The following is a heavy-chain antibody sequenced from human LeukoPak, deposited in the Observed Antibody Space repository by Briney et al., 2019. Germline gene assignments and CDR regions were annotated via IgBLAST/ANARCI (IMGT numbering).Heavy chain of an antibody. D-gene: IGHD6-19*01. CDR1: GFTFSSYA. V-gene: IGHV3-23*01. CDR3: AKDSDSSGWSPYYFDY. Sequence: GGSLRLSCAASGFTFSSYAMSWVRQAPGKGLEWVSAISGSGGSTYYADSVKGRFTISRDNSKNTLYLQMNSLRAEDTAVYYCAKDSDSSGWSPYYFDYWGQGTLVTVSS. J-gene: IGHJ4*02. CDR2: ISGSGGST.